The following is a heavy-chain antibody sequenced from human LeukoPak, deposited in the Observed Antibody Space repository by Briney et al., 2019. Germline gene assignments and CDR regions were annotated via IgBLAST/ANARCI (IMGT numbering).Heavy chain of an antibody. J-gene: IGHJ6*03. Sequence: SETLSLTCAVYGGSISGYYWSWIRQPPGKGLEWIGEINHSGSTNYNPSLKSRVIISVDTSKNQFSLKLSSVTAADTAVYYCARGKYTAMVYYYYYMDVWGKGTTVTVSS. CDR1: GGSISGYY. V-gene: IGHV4-34*01. CDR2: INHSGST. D-gene: IGHD5-18*01. CDR3: ARGKYTAMVYYYYYMDV.